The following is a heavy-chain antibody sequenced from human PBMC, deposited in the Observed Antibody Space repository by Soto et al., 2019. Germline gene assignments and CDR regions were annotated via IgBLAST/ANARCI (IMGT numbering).Heavy chain of an antibody. CDR1: GFTFSSYG. V-gene: IGHV3-30*18. CDR2: ISYDGSNK. Sequence: GGSLRLSCAASGFTFSSYGMHWVRQAPGKGLEWVAVISYDGSNKYYADSVKGRFTISRDNSKNTLYLQMNSLRAEDTAVYYCAKGRALRFLEWLLWGASGYWGQGTLVTVSS. J-gene: IGHJ4*02. D-gene: IGHD3-3*01. CDR3: AKGRALRFLEWLLWGASGY.